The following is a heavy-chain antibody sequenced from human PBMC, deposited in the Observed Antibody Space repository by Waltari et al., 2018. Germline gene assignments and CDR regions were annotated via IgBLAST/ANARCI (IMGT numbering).Heavy chain of an antibody. CDR2: IYYSGST. CDR1: GGSIRSSY. D-gene: IGHD3-9*01. V-gene: IGHV4-59*01. CDR3: ARVPSYYDILTGYYPDAFDI. J-gene: IGHJ3*02. Sequence: QVQLQESGPGLVKPSETLSLTCTVSGGSIRSSYWRWIRQPPGKGLEWIGYIYYSGSTNYNPSLKSRVTISVDTSKNQFSLKLSSVTAADTAVYYCARVPSYYDILTGYYPDAFDIWGQGTMVTVSS.